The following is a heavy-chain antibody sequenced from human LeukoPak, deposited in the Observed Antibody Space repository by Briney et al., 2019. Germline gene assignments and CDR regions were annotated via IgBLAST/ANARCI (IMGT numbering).Heavy chain of an antibody. D-gene: IGHD3-22*01. CDR3: ARDYYDLHYYYMDV. CDR1: GGSFSGYY. V-gene: IGHV4-34*01. J-gene: IGHJ6*03. Sequence: SETLSLTCAVYGGSFSGYYWSWIRQPPGKGLEWIGEINHSGSTNYNPSLKSRVTISVDTSKNQFSLKLSSVTAADTAVYYCARDYYDLHYYYMDVWGKGTTVTVSS. CDR2: INHSGST.